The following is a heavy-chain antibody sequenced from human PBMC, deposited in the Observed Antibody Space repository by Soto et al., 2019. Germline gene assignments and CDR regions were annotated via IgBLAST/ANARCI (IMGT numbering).Heavy chain of an antibody. CDR3: ARARYCASPSCYKHYYYGMDT. D-gene: IGHD2-2*02. CDR1: GYTFTSHG. CDR2: ISTYNSRT. V-gene: IGHV1-18*04. J-gene: IGHJ6*02. Sequence: AASVKVSCKASGYTFTSHGISWVRQAPGQGLEWLGWISTYNSRTHYAQKVQGRVTMTTDTSTSTAYLDLRSLTFDDTAVYYCARARYCASPSCYKHYYYGMDTWGQGTTVTV.